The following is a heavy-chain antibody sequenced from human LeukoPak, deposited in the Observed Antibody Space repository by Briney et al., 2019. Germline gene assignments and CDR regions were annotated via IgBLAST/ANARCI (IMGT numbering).Heavy chain of an antibody. CDR1: GGCFSGYY. CDR3: ARGRRYFYFQH. Sequence: SETLSLTCAVYGGCFSGYYWSWIRQPPGKGLXXIGEINHSGSTNYNPSLKSRVTISVDTSKNQFSLKLSSVTAADTAVYYCARGRRYFYFQHWGQGTLVTVSS. V-gene: IGHV4-34*01. D-gene: IGHD3-9*01. CDR2: INHSGST. J-gene: IGHJ1*01.